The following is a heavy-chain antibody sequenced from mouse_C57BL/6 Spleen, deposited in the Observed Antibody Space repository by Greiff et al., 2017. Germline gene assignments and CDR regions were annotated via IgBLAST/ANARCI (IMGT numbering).Heavy chain of an antibody. CDR3: ARDYYGSSYGYAMDY. CDR2: IHPNSGST. D-gene: IGHD1-1*01. J-gene: IGHJ4*01. Sequence: QVQLQQSGAELVKPGASVQLSFKASGYTFTSYWMHWVKQRPGQGLEWIGMIHPNSGSTNYNEKFKSKATLTVDKSSSTAYMQLSSLTSEDAAVYYCARDYYGSSYGYAMDYWRKGTSVTVSP. V-gene: IGHV1-64*01. CDR1: GYTFTSYW.